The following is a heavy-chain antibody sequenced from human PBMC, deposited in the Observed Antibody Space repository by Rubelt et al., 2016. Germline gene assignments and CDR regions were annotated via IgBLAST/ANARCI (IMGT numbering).Heavy chain of an antibody. J-gene: IGHJ3*02. CDR1: GFTFSSYS. D-gene: IGHD6-13*01. CDR3: ARLGSSWSYHDAFDI. CDR2: INSDGSST. V-gene: IGHV3-74*02. Sequence: EVQLVESGGGLVKPGGSLRLSCAASGFTFSSYSMNWVRQAPGKGLVWVSRINSDGSSTSYADSVKGRFTISRDNAKNTLYLQMNSLRAEDTAVYYCARLGSSWSYHDAFDIWGQGTMVTVSS.